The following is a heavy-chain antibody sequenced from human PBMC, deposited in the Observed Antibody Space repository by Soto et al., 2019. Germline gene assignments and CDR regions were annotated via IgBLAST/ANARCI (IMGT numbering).Heavy chain of an antibody. CDR1: GGSINNYY. CDR2: IFSTGTT. Sequence: PSETLSLTCTVSGGSINNYYWSWIRQPPGKGLEWIAYIFSTGTTSYNPSLKSRVSASVDRSKNQVYLQLNSVTAADTAVYYCARVRREFDTSGPVDYWGQGTLVTVSS. D-gene: IGHD3-10*01. V-gene: IGHV4-59*12. CDR3: ARVRREFDTSGPVDY. J-gene: IGHJ4*02.